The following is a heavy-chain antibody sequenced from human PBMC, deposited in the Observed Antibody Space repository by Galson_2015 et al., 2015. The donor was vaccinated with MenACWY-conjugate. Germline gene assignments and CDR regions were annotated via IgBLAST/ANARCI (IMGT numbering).Heavy chain of an antibody. Sequence: SVKVSCKASGYTFTSYGISWVRQAPGQGLEWMGWISAYNGRVTMTTDTSTSTAYMELRSLRSDDTAVYYCARDTTHYGMDVWGQGTTVTVSS. CDR2: ISAYN. CDR1: GYTFTSYG. J-gene: IGHJ6*02. D-gene: IGHD2/OR15-2a*01. V-gene: IGHV1-18*01. CDR3: ARDTTHYGMDV.